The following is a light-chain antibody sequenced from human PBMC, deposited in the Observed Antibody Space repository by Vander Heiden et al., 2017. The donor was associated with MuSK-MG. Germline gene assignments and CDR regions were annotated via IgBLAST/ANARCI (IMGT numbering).Light chain of an antibody. Sequence: YELTQPPTVSVSPGQTARIACAGDKLGDKYACWYQHKPGESPVLVIYQDSKRPAGIPERFSGSNSGNTATLTISGTQAMDEADYYCQAWDSSLVVFGGGTKLTVL. J-gene: IGLJ2*01. CDR3: QAWDSSLVV. CDR2: QDS. CDR1: KLGDKY. V-gene: IGLV3-1*01.